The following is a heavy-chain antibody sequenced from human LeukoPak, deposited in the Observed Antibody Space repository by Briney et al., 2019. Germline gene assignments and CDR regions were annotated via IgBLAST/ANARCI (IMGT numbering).Heavy chain of an antibody. CDR2: IWTAGTNT. D-gene: IGHD3-16*01. CDR1: GFSFSTYG. CDR3: AGDTPPGGDYYFDY. Sequence: GGSLRLSCAASGFSFSTYGMHWVRQAPGKGLEWVALIWTAGTNTYHAYLVKGRFTISRDNSKNTLYLQMNSLRAEDTAVYYCAGDTPPGGDYYFDYWGQGTLVIVSS. V-gene: IGHV3-33*01. J-gene: IGHJ4*02.